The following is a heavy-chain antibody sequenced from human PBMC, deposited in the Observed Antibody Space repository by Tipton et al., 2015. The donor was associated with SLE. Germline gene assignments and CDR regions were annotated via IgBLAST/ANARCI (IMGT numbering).Heavy chain of an antibody. CDR2: IYHNGNT. Sequence: TLSLTCAVSGGSIVRSNWWNWVRQTPEKGLEWIGQIYHNGNTTYNPSLKSRVTISRDISRNQLSLKLSSVTAADTAVYYCARRHYSGPFDSWGQGTLVTVSS. CDR3: ARRHYSGPFDS. D-gene: IGHD5-12*01. J-gene: IGHJ4*02. V-gene: IGHV4-4*02. CDR1: GGSIVRSNW.